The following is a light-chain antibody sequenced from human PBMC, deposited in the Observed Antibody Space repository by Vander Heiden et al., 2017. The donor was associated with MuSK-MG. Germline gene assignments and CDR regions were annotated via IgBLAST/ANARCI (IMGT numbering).Light chain of an antibody. CDR2: QDS. Sequence: SYELTPPPSVSVSPGQTASITCSGDKLGAKYACWYQQKPGQSPVLVIYQDSKRPSGIPERFSGSNSGNKATLTISGTQAMDEADYYCQAWDSSTEEVVFGGGTKLTVL. J-gene: IGLJ2*01. CDR3: QAWDSSTEEVV. V-gene: IGLV3-1*01. CDR1: KLGAKY.